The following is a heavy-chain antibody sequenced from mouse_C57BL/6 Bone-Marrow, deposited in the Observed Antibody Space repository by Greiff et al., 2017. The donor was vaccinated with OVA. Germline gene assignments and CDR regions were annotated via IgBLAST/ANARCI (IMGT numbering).Heavy chain of an antibody. CDR1: GYNFNDYY. CDR3: ARGARFAY. Sequence: QVQLQQSGAELVRPGASVKLSCKASGYNFNDYYINWVKQRPGQGLAWIARIYPGRGNTYYNENFKGKAPLTAEKSSSTAYMQLSSLTAEDSAVYFDARGARFAYWGQGTLVTVSA. V-gene: IGHV1-76*01. CDR2: IYPGRGNT. J-gene: IGHJ3*01. D-gene: IGHD3-1*01.